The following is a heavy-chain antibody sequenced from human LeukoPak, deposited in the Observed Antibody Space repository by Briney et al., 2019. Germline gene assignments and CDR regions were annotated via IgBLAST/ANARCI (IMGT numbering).Heavy chain of an antibody. J-gene: IGHJ4*02. Sequence: GGSLRLSCAASGFTVSSNYMSWVRQAPGKGLEWVSYISSSGSIIYYADSVKGRFTISRDNAKNSLYLQMNSLRAEDTAVYYCASGRQGSGSYYNPFDYWGQGTLVTVSS. V-gene: IGHV3-11*01. CDR3: ASGRQGSGSYYNPFDY. CDR2: ISSSGSII. CDR1: GFTVSSNY. D-gene: IGHD3-10*01.